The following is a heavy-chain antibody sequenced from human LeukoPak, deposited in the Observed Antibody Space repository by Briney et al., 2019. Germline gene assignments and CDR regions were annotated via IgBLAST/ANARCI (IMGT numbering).Heavy chain of an antibody. J-gene: IGHJ4*02. CDR3: ASTFAAPAIRWEYYDY. CDR1: GFTCSSYS. Sequence: GGSLRLSCAASGFTCSSYSMSWVRQAPGKGLEWVSSISSASSHIYYADSVQGRFTISRDNTKNSLFLQMNSLRAEDTAVYYCASTFAAPAIRWEYYDYWGQGSLVTVSS. D-gene: IGHD2-2*02. V-gene: IGHV3-21*06. CDR2: ISSASSHI.